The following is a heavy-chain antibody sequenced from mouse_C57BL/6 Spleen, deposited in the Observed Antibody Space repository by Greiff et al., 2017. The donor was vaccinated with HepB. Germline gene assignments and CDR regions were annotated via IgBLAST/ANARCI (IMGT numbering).Heavy chain of an antibody. Sequence: EVMLVESGEGLVKPGGSLKLSCAASGFTFSSYAMSWVRQTPEKRLEWVAYISSGGDYIYYADTVKGRFTISRDNARNTLYLQMSSLKSEDTAMYYCTRDKGNWDGRYFDVWGTGTTVTVSS. CDR3: TRDKGNWDGRYFDV. D-gene: IGHD4-1*01. V-gene: IGHV5-9-1*02. CDR2: ISSGGDYI. CDR1: GFTFSSYA. J-gene: IGHJ1*03.